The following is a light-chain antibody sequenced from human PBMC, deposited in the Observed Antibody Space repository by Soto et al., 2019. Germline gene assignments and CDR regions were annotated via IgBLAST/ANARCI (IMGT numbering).Light chain of an antibody. CDR3: QQYGSSPQT. J-gene: IGKJ1*01. CDR1: QSVSSSY. Sequence: EIVLTQSPGTLSLSPGERATLSCRASQSVSSSYLAWYQQKPGQAPRLLIYGASSRATGIPDRFSGSGSGTDFTLTISRLEPDDFAVYYCQQYGSSPQTFGQGTMV. CDR2: GAS. V-gene: IGKV3-20*01.